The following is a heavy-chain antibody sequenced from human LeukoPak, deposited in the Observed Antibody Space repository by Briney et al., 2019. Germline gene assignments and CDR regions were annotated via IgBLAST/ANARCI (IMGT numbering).Heavy chain of an antibody. J-gene: IGHJ4*02. V-gene: IGHV4-4*07. D-gene: IGHD3-3*01. CDR1: GDSISSYY. CDR2: VYISGST. CDR3: ARGGLWSGYYYIDY. Sequence: SETLSLTCTVSGDSISSYYWSWIRHPPGKERNGMGGVYISGSTNYNPSLKSRVTMSVDTSKNQFSLKLSSVTAADTAVYYCARGGLWSGYYYIDYWGQGTLVTVS.